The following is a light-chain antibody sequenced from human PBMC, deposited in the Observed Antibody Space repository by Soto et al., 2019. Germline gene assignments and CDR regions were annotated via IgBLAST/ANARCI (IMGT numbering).Light chain of an antibody. J-gene: IGLJ2*01. CDR1: SGHSSNI. CDR3: ETWDSKNVV. V-gene: IGLV4-60*03. CDR2: IISTGSY. Sequence: QPVLTQSSSASASLGSSVKLTCSLSSGHSSNIIAWHQQQPGKAPRFLMKIISTGSYNKGSGVSDRFSGSSSGADRYLTISNLQSEDEADYYCETWDSKNVVFGERTQLTVL.